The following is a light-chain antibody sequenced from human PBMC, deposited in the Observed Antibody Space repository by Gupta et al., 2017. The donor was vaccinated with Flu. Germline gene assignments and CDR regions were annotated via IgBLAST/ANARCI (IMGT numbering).Light chain of an antibody. J-gene: IGKJ2*01. CDR2: WSS. CDR3: QQEDSTPYT. CDR1: QSVLSSSNNKNY. V-gene: IGKV4-1*01. Sequence: DIVMTQSPDSLAVSLGERATINCKSSQSVLSSSNNKNYLAWYQQQPEQPPKLLIYWSSTRESGVPDRFSGRGSGTXFTLTIXSLQAENVPVYYCQQEDSTPYTFGXGTKMEIK.